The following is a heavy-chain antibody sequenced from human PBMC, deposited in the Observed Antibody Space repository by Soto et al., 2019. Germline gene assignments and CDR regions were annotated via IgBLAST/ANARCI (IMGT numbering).Heavy chain of an antibody. J-gene: IGHJ4*01. Sequence: ASVNVSCKASGHTSTHNGISWVRRAPGQGLEWMGWININRGDVNHAPKFQGRVTLTTDTSTTTAYMELRSLRLDDTALYFCATDDMNRGRFDYWGHGTLVTVPQ. CDR3: ATDDMNRGRFDY. CDR1: GHTSTHNG. CDR2: ININRGDV. V-gene: IGHV1-18*01.